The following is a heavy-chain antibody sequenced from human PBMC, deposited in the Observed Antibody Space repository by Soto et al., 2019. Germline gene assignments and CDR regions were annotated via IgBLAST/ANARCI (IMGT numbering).Heavy chain of an antibody. CDR1: GGTFSSYA. CDR2: IIPIFGTA. Sequence: QVQLVQSGAEVKKPGSSVKVSCKASGGTFSSYAISWVRQAPGQGLEWMGGIIPIFGTANYAQKFQGRVTITADKSTSTAYMELSSLRSEDTAVYYCARDLGGDVKTHQWLVGYFDYWGQGTLVTVSS. D-gene: IGHD6-19*01. CDR3: ARDLGGDVKTHQWLVGYFDY. V-gene: IGHV1-69*06. J-gene: IGHJ4*02.